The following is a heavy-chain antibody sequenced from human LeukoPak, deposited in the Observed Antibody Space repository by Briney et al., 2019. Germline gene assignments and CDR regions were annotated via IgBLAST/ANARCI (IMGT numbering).Heavy chain of an antibody. D-gene: IGHD3-10*01. CDR3: ASPMVRGVRVDY. J-gene: IGHJ4*02. CDR2: ISYDGSNK. CDR1: GFTFSSYA. V-gene: IGHV3-30-3*01. Sequence: GSLRLSCAASGFTFSSYAMHWVRQAPGKGLEWVAVISYDGSNKYHADSVKGRFTISRDNSKNTLYLQMNSLRAEDTAVYYCASPMVRGVRVDYWGQGTLVTVSS.